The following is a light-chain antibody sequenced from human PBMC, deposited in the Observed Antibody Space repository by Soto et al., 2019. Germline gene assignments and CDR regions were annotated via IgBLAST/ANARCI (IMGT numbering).Light chain of an antibody. J-gene: IGKJ1*01. CDR3: QHYNSYSEA. CDR1: QTISSW. Sequence: IQMTQSPSSLSGSVVDIVTITCRASQTISSWLAWYQQKPGKAPKLLIYKASTLKSGVPSRFSGSGSGTEFTLTISSLQPDDFATYYCQHYNSYSEALGQGTKVDIK. V-gene: IGKV1-5*03. CDR2: KAS.